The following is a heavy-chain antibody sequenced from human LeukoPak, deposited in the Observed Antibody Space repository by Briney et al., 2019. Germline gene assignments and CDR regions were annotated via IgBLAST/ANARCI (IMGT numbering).Heavy chain of an antibody. CDR2: INSDGSST. D-gene: IGHD6-19*01. V-gene: IGHV3-74*01. CDR3: ALTDAVAGPLDY. CDR1: GLTFSSYW. Sequence: PGGSLRLSCAASGLTFSSYWMHWVRQAPGKGLVWVSRINSDGSSTSYADSVKGRFTISRDNAKNTLSLQMNSLRAEDTALYYCALTDAVAGPLDYWGQATLVTVSS. J-gene: IGHJ4*02.